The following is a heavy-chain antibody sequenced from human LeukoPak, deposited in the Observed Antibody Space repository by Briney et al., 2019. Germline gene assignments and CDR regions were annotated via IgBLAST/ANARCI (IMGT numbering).Heavy chain of an antibody. Sequence: GGSLRLSCAASGFTFSSYWMHWVRQAPGNGLVWVSRINSDGSSTSYADSVKVRFTISRDNAKNTLYLQMNSLKTEDTAVYYCAIDPSIVGPTPSGRGGQGTLVTVSS. CDR2: INSDGSST. CDR3: AIDPSIVGPTPSGR. D-gene: IGHD1-26*01. V-gene: IGHV3-74*01. CDR1: GFTFSSYW. J-gene: IGHJ4*02.